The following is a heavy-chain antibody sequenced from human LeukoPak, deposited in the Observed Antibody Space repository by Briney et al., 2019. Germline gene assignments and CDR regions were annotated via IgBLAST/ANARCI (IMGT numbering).Heavy chain of an antibody. D-gene: IGHD3-22*01. CDR2: IIPIFGTA. J-gene: IGHJ4*02. CDR3: ARSSRYYDSSGLQAYYFDY. Sequence: SVKVSCKASGGTFSSYAISWVRQAPGQGLEWMGGIIPIFGTANYAQKFQGRVTTTADESTSTAYMELSSLRSEDTAVYYCARSSRYYDSSGLQAYYFDYWGQGTLVTVSS. V-gene: IGHV1-69*01. CDR1: GGTFSSYA.